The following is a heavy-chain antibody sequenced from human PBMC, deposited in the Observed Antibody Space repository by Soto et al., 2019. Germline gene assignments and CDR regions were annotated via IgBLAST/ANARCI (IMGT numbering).Heavy chain of an antibody. CDR1: GGSISSYY. CDR3: ARCHKDRGGYYYYYMDV. D-gene: IGHD3-16*01. Sequence: PSETLSLTCTVSGGSISSYYWGWIRQPPGKGLEWIGYIYYSGSTNYNPSLKSRVTISVDTSKNQFSLKLSSVTAADTAVYYCARCHKDRGGYYYYYMDVWGKGTTVTVSS. CDR2: IYYSGST. J-gene: IGHJ6*03. V-gene: IGHV4-59*08.